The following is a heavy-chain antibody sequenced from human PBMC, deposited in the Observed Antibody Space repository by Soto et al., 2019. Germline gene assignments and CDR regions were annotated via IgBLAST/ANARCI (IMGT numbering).Heavy chain of an antibody. Sequence: QITLKKSGPTLVNPTQTLTLTCTFSGFSLSTSGVGVCWIRQPPGKAPEWLALIYWNDDKRYSPSLKSRLTITKDTAKNQVVLTMTNMDPVDTATYYCAHSLPHSYSSSWYDSLFDPWGQGPLVTLSS. J-gene: IGHJ5*02. CDR2: IYWNDDK. V-gene: IGHV2-5*01. CDR1: GFSLSTSGVG. D-gene: IGHD6-13*01. CDR3: AHSLPHSYSSSWYDSLFDP.